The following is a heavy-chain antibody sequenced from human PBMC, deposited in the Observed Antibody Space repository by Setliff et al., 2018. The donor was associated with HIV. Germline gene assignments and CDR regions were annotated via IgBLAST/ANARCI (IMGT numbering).Heavy chain of an antibody. CDR3: ARLPFITIFGVLNGDDGFDI. V-gene: IGHV1-2*06. CDR1: GYTFTGYY. J-gene: IGHJ3*02. CDR2: INPKSGGT. Sequence: ASVKVSCKASGYTFTGYYMHWVRQAPGQGPEWLGRINPKSGGTRYAQKFQGRVSMTRDTAISTAYMELSRLRSDDSAAYYCARLPFITIFGVLNGDDGFDIWGQGTMVTVSS. D-gene: IGHD3-3*01.